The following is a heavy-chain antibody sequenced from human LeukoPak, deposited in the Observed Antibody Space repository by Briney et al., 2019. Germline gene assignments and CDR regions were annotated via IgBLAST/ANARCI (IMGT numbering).Heavy chain of an antibody. CDR1: GGSISSGGYY. CDR2: IYHSGST. V-gene: IGHV4-30-2*01. J-gene: IGHJ4*02. CDR3: ARESYGDYGGY. D-gene: IGHD4-17*01. Sequence: SETLSLTCTVSGGSISSGGYYWSWIRQPPGKGLEWIGYIYHSGSTYYNPSLKSRVTISVDRSKNQSSLKLSSVTAADTAVYYCARESYGDYGGYWGQGTLVTVSS.